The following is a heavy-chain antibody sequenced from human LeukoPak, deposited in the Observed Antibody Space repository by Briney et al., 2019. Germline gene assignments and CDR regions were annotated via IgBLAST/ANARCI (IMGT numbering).Heavy chain of an antibody. Sequence: SQTLSLTCAISGDSVSSNSAAWNWLRQSPSRGLEWLGRTYYRSKWYNDYAVSVKSRIIIDRDTSKNQFSLQLNSVTPEDTAVFYGARDMEGIGDWGQGTLVTVSS. V-gene: IGHV6-1*01. D-gene: IGHD3-16*01. J-gene: IGHJ4*02. CDR1: GDSVSSNSAA. CDR3: ARDMEGIGD. CDR2: TYYRSKWYN.